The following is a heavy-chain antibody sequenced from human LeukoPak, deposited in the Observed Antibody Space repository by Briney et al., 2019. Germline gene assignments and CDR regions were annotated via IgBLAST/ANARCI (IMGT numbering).Heavy chain of an antibody. Sequence: ASVKVSCTASGGTFSSYAISWVRQAPGQGLEWMGGIIPIFGTANYAQKFQGRVTITTDESTSTAYMELSSLRSEDTAVYYCARQRIAANWFDPWGQGTLVTVSS. CDR2: IIPIFGTA. CDR1: GGTFSSYA. J-gene: IGHJ5*02. V-gene: IGHV1-69*05. D-gene: IGHD6-25*01. CDR3: ARQRIAANWFDP.